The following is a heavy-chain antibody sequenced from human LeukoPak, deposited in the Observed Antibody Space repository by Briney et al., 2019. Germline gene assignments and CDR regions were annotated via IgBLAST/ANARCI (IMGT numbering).Heavy chain of an antibody. V-gene: IGHV3-21*01. J-gene: IGHJ5*02. CDR3: ARGGVLSNWFDP. D-gene: IGHD3-16*02. CDR1: GFTFSSYS. Sequence: GGSLRLSCAASGFTFSSYSMNWVRQAPGKGLEWVSSISSSSGYIYYADSVKGRFTISRDNAKNSLYLQMNSLRAEDTAVYYCARGGVLSNWFDPWGQGTLVTVSS. CDR2: ISSSSGYI.